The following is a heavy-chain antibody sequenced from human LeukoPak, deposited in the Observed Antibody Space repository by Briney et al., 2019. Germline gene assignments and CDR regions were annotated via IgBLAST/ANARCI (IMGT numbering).Heavy chain of an antibody. D-gene: IGHD3-10*01. Sequence: SETLSLTCTVSGGSISSSSYYWGWIRQPPGKGLEWIGEINHSGSTNYNPSLKSRVTISVDTSKNQFSLKLSSVTAADTAVYYCARGLDSVRGVIRYWGQGTLVTVSS. CDR1: GGSISSSSYY. J-gene: IGHJ4*02. CDR3: ARGLDSVRGVIRY. V-gene: IGHV4-39*07. CDR2: INHSGST.